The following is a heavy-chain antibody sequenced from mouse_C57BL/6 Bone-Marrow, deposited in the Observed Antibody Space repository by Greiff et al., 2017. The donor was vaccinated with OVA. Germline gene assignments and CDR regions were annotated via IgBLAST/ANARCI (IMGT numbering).Heavy chain of an antibody. J-gene: IGHJ4*01. CDR2: IWRGGST. CDR1: GFSLTSYG. CDR3: AKRNYCGSSPYAMDY. Sequence: VKLQESGPGLVQPSQSLSITCTVSGFSLTSYGVHWVRQSPGKGLEWLGVIWRGGSTDYNAAFMYRLSITKDNSKIQVFFKMNSQQADDTAIYYCAKRNYCGSSPYAMDYWGQGTSVTVSS. V-gene: IGHV2-5*01. D-gene: IGHD1-1*01.